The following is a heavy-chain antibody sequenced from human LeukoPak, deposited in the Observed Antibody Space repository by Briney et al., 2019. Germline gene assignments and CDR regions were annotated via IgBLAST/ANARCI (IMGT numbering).Heavy chain of an antibody. D-gene: IGHD4-23*01. Sequence: SETLSLTCAVYGGSFSGYYWSWIRQPPVKGLEWIGEINHSGSTNYNPSLKSRVTISVDTSKNQFSLKLSSVTAADTAVYYCARGRLRWYRLFSNWFDPWGQGTLVTVSS. CDR2: INHSGST. V-gene: IGHV4-34*01. J-gene: IGHJ5*02. CDR1: GGSFSGYY. CDR3: ARGRLRWYRLFSNWFDP.